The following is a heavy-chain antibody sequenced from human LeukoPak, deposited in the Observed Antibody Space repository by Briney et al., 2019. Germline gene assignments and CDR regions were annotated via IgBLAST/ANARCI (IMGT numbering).Heavy chain of an antibody. Sequence: PGGSLRLSCAASGFTFSSYTMNWVRQAPGKGLEWVSSISSSSTYIYYADSVKGRFTISRDNAKNSLYLQMNSLRAEDTAVYYCAKGLTSSTSCYDYWGQGTLVTVSS. J-gene: IGHJ4*02. CDR3: AKGLTSSTSCYDY. D-gene: IGHD2-2*01. CDR1: GFTFSSYT. CDR2: ISSSSTYI. V-gene: IGHV3-21*01.